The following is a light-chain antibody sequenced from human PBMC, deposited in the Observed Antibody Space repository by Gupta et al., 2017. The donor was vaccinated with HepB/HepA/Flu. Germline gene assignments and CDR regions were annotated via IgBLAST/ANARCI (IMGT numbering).Light chain of an antibody. CDR2: VAS. Sequence: DIVMTQSPLSLSVTPGEPASISCRSSQSLQRFNGNNYLDWFVQKPGQAPQSLIYVASNRAPGVPDRFNGSGSGTNFTLKISRVEAEDVGVYYCMQVLEMPPTFGPGTKVDI. CDR1: QSLQRFNGNNY. CDR3: MQVLEMPPT. V-gene: IGKV2-28*01. J-gene: IGKJ1*01.